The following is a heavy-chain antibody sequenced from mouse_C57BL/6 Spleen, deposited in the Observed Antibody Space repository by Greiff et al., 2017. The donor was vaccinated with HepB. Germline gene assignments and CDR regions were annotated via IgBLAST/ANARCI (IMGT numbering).Heavy chain of an antibody. V-gene: IGHV1-50*01. J-gene: IGHJ2*01. CDR1: GYTFTSYW. Sequence: QVHVKQPGAELVKPGASVKLSCKASGYTFTSYWMQWVKQRPGQGLEWIGEIDPSDSYTNYNQKFKGKATLTVDTSSSTAYMQLSSLTSEDSAVYYCAREGATVVATKGFDYWGQGTTLTVSS. CDR3: AREGATVVATKGFDY. D-gene: IGHD1-1*01. CDR2: IDPSDSYT.